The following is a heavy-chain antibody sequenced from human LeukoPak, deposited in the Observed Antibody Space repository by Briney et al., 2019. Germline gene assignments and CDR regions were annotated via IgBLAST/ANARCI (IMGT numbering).Heavy chain of an antibody. D-gene: IGHD5-18*01. CDR2: IYYSGST. CDR3: AATYRTRGYTYGYFDY. V-gene: IGHV4-39*01. Sequence: SETLSLTCTVSGDSITSGNYYWGWIRQPPGKGLEWIGTIYYSGSTYYNPSLKSRVSMSLDTSKNQFSLKLSSVTAADTAVYYCAATYRTRGYTYGYFDYWGQGTLVTVPS. J-gene: IGHJ4*02. CDR1: GDSITSGNYY.